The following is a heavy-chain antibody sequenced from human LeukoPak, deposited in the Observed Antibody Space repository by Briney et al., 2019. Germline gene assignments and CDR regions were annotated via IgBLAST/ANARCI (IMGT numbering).Heavy chain of an antibody. CDR3: AKDVTTGTLALDY. V-gene: IGHV3-33*06. CDR2: IWYDGTNK. CDR1: GFTFSSWG. Sequence: PGGSLRLSCAASGFTFSSWGMHWVRQAPGKGLEWVAVIWYDGTNKYYADSVKGRFTISRDNSKNTLYPQMNSLRAEDTAVYYCAKDVTTGTLALDYWGQGTLVTVSS. D-gene: IGHD1-1*01. J-gene: IGHJ4*02.